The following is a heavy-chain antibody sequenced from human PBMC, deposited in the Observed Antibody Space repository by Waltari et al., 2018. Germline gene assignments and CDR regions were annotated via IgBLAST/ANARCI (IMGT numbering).Heavy chain of an antibody. CDR2: IVPIFGTA. Sequence: QVQLVQSGAEVKKPGSSVKVSCKASGGTFSSYAISWVRQAPGQGLEWMGGIVPIFGTASDAQKFQCRVTITADESTSTAYMELSSLRSEDTAVYYCARPFGEVGAFDIWGQGTMVTVSS. CDR1: GGTFSSYA. CDR3: ARPFGEVGAFDI. V-gene: IGHV1-69*12. D-gene: IGHD2-21*01. J-gene: IGHJ3*02.